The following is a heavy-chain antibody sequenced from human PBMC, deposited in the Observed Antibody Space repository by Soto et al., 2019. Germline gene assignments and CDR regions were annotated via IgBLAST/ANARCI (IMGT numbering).Heavy chain of an antibody. CDR2: IGGSGDDT. Sequence: GGSLRLSCAASGFTFSSCAMSWVRQAPGKGLEWVSGIGGSGDDTEYTDSVKGRFTISRDNSKNTLYLQMNSLRAEDTAVYYCARSGYGYGPFDYWGQGTLVTVSS. J-gene: IGHJ4*02. CDR1: GFTFSSCA. CDR3: ARSGYGYGPFDY. D-gene: IGHD5-18*01. V-gene: IGHV3-23*01.